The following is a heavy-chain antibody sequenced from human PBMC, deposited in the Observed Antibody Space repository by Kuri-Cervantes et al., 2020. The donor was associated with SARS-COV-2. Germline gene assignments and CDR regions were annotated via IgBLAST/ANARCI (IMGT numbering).Heavy chain of an antibody. V-gene: IGHV3-23*01. D-gene: IGHD6-19*01. CDR2: ISGSGGST. Sequence: GESLNISCAASGLPFSSYAMSWVRQAPGKGLEWVPAISGSGGSTYYADSVKGRFTISRDNSKNTLYLKMNSLRAEDTAVYYCARDAGQWLGDNWFDPWGQGTLVTVSS. CDR1: GLPFSSYA. CDR3: ARDAGQWLGDNWFDP. J-gene: IGHJ5*02.